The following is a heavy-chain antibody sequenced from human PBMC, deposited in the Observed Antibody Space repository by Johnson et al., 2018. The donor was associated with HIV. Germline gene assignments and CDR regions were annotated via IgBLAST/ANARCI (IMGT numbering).Heavy chain of an antibody. CDR3: ARDSTPWGGDSVAYSFDI. V-gene: IGHV3-23*04. CDR2: ISGSGGST. Sequence: VQLVESGGGLVQHGGSLRLSCAASGFTFSSYAMSWVRQAPGKGLEWVSAISGSGGSTYYADSVKGRFTISRDNAKNSLYLQMNSLRDEDTAVYYCARDSTPWGGDSVAYSFDIWGQGRMVTVSS. D-gene: IGHD4-17*01. CDR1: GFTFSSYA. J-gene: IGHJ3*02.